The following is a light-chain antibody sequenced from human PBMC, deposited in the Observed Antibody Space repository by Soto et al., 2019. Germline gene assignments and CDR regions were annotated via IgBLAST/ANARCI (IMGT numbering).Light chain of an antibody. J-gene: IGLJ3*02. CDR1: SSNIGAGYG. Sequence: QSVLAQPPSVSGAPGQRVTISCTGSSSNIGAGYGVHWYQQLPGTAPKLLIYGNSNRPSGVPDRFSGSKSGTSASLAITGLQAEDKADYHCQSYDSSLSGWVFGGGTKVTVL. V-gene: IGLV1-40*01. CDR3: QSYDSSLSGWV. CDR2: GNS.